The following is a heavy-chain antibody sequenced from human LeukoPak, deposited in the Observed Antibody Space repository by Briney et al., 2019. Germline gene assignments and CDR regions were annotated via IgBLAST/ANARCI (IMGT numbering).Heavy chain of an antibody. CDR3: ATSRFGELLFDY. CDR2: INPSGGST. CDR1: GYTFTGYY. V-gene: IGHV1-46*01. D-gene: IGHD3-10*01. Sequence: ASVKVSCKASGYTFTGYYMHWVRQAPGQGLEWMGIINPSGGSTSYAQKFQGRVTMTEDTSTDTAYMELSSLRSEDTAVYYCATSRFGELLFDYWGQGTLVTVSS. J-gene: IGHJ4*02.